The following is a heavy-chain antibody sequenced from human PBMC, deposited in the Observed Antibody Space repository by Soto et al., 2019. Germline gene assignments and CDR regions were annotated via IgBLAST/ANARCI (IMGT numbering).Heavy chain of an antibody. CDR3: ARERTRGFDP. J-gene: IGHJ5*02. CDR2: MNPNSGNT. Sequence: QVQLVQSGAEVKKPGASVKVSCKASGYTFTSYDINWVRQATGQGLEWMGWMNPNSGNTAYAQKFLGRVTMTRNTSISTDYMELSRLRSEDAAVYSCARERTRGFDPWGQGTLVTVSS. V-gene: IGHV1-8*01. CDR1: GYTFTSYD.